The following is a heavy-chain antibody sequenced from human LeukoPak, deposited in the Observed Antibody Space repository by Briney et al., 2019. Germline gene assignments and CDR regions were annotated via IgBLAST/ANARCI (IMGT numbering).Heavy chain of an antibody. V-gene: IGHV4-38-2*02. J-gene: IGHJ4*02. CDR3: ARQGPVSVSAD. Sequence: PSETLSLTCTVSGYSISSGYYWGWIRQPPGKGLEWIGSIYHSGSTYYNPSLKSRVTISVDTSKNQFSLKLSSVTAADTAVYYCARQGPVSVSADWGQGTLVTVSS. D-gene: IGHD5/OR15-5a*01. CDR2: IYHSGST. CDR1: GYSISSGYY.